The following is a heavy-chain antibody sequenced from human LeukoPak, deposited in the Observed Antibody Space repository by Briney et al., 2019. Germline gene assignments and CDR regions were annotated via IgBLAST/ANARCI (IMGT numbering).Heavy chain of an antibody. V-gene: IGHV1-69*04. CDR3: ASAWLGDTYYFDY. J-gene: IGHJ4*02. CDR2: IIPILGIA. D-gene: IGHD5-12*01. CDR1: GGTFSSYA. Sequence: SVKVSCKASGGTFSSYAISWVRQAPGQGLEWMGRIIPILGIANYAQKFQGRVTITADKSTSTAYMEMSSLRSEDTAVYYCASAWLGDTYYFDYWGQGTLVTVSS.